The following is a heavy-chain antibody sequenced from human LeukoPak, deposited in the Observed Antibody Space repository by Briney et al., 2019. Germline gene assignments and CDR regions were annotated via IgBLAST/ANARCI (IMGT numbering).Heavy chain of an antibody. CDR2: ISGSGGST. Sequence: GGSLRLSCAASGFTFSSYAMSWVRQAPGKGLEWVSAISGSGGSTYYADSVKGRFTISRDNAKNSLYLQMNSLRAEDTAVYYCARVIGIAAAGTLGSFDIWGQGTMVTVSS. J-gene: IGHJ3*02. V-gene: IGHV3-23*01. CDR1: GFTFSSYA. D-gene: IGHD6-13*01. CDR3: ARVIGIAAAGTLGSFDI.